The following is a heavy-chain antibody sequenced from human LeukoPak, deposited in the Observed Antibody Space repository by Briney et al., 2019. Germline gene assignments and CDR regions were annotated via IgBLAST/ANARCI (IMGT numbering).Heavy chain of an antibody. Sequence: PGGSLRLSCAASGFTFSSYAMSWVRQAPGKGLEWVSSISSSSSYIYYADSVKGRFTISRDNAKNSLYLQMNSLRAEDTAVYYCARVPIAAAETGHWGQGTLVTVSS. J-gene: IGHJ4*02. CDR1: GFTFSSYA. CDR2: ISSSSSYI. CDR3: ARVPIAAAETGH. D-gene: IGHD6-13*01. V-gene: IGHV3-21*01.